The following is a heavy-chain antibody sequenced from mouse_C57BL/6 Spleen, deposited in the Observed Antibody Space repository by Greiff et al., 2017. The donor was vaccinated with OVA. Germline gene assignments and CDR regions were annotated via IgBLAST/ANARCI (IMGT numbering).Heavy chain of an antibody. CDR3: TTVYYSNYVKYY. CDR1: GFNIKDYY. D-gene: IGHD2-5*01. CDR2: IDPEDGDT. V-gene: IGHV14-1*01. Sequence: VQLQQSGAELVRPGASVKLSCTASGFNIKDYYMHWVKQRPEQGLEWIGRIDPEDGDTEYAPKFQGKATMTADTSSNTAYLQLSSLTSEDTAVYYCTTVYYSNYVKYYGGQGTTLTVSS. J-gene: IGHJ2*01.